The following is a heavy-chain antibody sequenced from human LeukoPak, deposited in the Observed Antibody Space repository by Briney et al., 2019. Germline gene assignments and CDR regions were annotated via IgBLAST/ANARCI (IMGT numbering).Heavy chain of an antibody. CDR1: GGSINNYY. V-gene: IGHV4-59*01. CDR2: IYYSGNT. D-gene: IGHD2-8*01. J-gene: IGHJ5*02. CDR3: ARVSTNGVSNWFDP. Sequence: SETLSLTCTVSGGSINNYYWTWIRQPPGKGLEWIGYIYYSGNTIYNPSLKSGVTISVDTSTNQFSLNLSSVTAADTAVYYCARVSTNGVSNWFDPWGQGTLVTVSS.